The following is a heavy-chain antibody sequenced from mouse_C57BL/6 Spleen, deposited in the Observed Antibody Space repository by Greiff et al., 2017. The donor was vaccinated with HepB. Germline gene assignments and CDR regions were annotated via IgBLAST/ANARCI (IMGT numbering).Heavy chain of an antibody. CDR1: GYTFTDYN. CDR2: INPNNGGT. CDR3: ARTYYGSSLSYWYFDV. J-gene: IGHJ1*03. V-gene: IGHV1-22*01. Sequence: QQSGPELVKPGASVKMSCKASGYTFTDYNMHWVKQSHGKSLEWIGYINPNNGGTSYNQKFKGKATLTVNKSSSTADMELRSLTSEDSAFYYCARTYYGSSLSYWYFDVWGTGTTVTVSS. D-gene: IGHD1-1*01.